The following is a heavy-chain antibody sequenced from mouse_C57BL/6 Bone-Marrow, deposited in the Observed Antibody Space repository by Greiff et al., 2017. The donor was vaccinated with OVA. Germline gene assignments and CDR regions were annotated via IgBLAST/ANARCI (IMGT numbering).Heavy chain of an antibody. CDR2: INSDGGST. J-gene: IGHJ4*01. CDR1: EYEFPSHD. V-gene: IGHV5-2*01. Sequence: EVKLMESGGGLVQPGESLKLSCESNEYEFPSHDMSWVRKTPEKRLELVAAINSDGGSTYYPETMERRFIISRDNTKKTLYLQLSSLRSEDTALYYCARHSYYGIAMDYWGQGTSVTVSS. D-gene: IGHD2-10*01. CDR3: ARHSYYGIAMDY.